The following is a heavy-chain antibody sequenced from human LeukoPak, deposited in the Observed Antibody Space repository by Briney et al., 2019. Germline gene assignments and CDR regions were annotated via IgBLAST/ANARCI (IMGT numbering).Heavy chain of an antibody. CDR2: IKSKTDGGTT. Sequence: GGSLRLSCAASGFTFSNAWMSWVRQAPGKGLEWVGRIKSKTDGGTTDYAAPVKGRFTISRDDSKNTLYLQMNSLKTEDTAVYFCTTVFQPLGYCSTTGCYPNCWGQGTLVTVSS. CDR1: GFTFSNAW. CDR3: TTVFQPLGYCSTTGCYPNC. J-gene: IGHJ4*02. D-gene: IGHD2-2*01. V-gene: IGHV3-15*01.